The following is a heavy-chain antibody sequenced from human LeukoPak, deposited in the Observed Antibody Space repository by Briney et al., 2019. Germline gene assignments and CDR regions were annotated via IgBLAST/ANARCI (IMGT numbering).Heavy chain of an antibody. J-gene: IGHJ3*02. CDR2: IWSNGINR. CDR1: GFSFSNYG. Sequence: PGGSLRLSCAASGFSFSNYGMHWVRQAPGKGLEWVAVIWSNGINRYYSDSVKGRFTFSRDNSKNTLSLQMNSLRAEDTAVYYCVKDRSPFDGFDIWGQGTMVTVSS. V-gene: IGHV3-33*06. CDR3: VKDRSPFDGFDI.